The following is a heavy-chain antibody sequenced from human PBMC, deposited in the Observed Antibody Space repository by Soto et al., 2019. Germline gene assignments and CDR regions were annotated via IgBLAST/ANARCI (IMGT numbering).Heavy chain of an antibody. Sequence: TGGSLRLSCAASGFTFSSYGMHWVRQAPGKGLEWVAVIWYDGSNKYYADSVKGRFTISRDNSKNTLYLQMNSLRAEDTAVYYCARDLGIAAAFVYWGQGTLVTVSS. D-gene: IGHD6-13*01. CDR1: GFTFSSYG. CDR3: ARDLGIAAAFVY. J-gene: IGHJ4*02. V-gene: IGHV3-33*01. CDR2: IWYDGSNK.